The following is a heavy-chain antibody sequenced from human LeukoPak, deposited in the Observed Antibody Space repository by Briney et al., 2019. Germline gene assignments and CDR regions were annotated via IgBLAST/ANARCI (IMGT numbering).Heavy chain of an antibody. CDR3: ASGIAART. CDR1: GFTFSSSD. J-gene: IGHJ5*02. V-gene: IGHV3-13*01. Sequence: PGGSLRLSCAASGFTFSSSDMHWVRQPTGKGLEWVSAIGTIGDTYYPGSVKGRFTISRDNAKNSLYLQMNSLRAEDTAVYYCASGIAARTWGQGTLVTVSS. CDR2: IGTIGDT. D-gene: IGHD6-6*01.